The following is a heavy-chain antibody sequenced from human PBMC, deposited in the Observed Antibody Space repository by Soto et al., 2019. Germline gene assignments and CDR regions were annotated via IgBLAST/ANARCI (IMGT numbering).Heavy chain of an antibody. CDR2: IQSDGCCP. Sequence: EGHLVESGGGVVQPGGSLRLSCAASGLSFSEYWMHWVRQAPGKGLEWVSRIQSDGCCPSYADSVKGRFTISRDNAKTTLYLQMNSRRAEYTDVYFSVKFLHTGYDSEYWGQGTLVTVSS. J-gene: IGHJ4*02. CDR1: GLSFSEYW. CDR3: VKFLHTGYDSEY. V-gene: IGHV3-74*01. D-gene: IGHD5-12*01.